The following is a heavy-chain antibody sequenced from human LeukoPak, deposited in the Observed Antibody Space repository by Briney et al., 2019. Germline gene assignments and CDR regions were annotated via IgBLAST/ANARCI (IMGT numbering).Heavy chain of an antibody. Sequence: GGSLRLSCAASGFTFSDYYMSWIRQAPGKGLEWVSYISSSGSTIYYADSVKGRFTISRDNAKNSLYLQMNSLRAEDTAVYYCARPRLLRFLEWPQTSDYGMDVWGQGTTVTVSS. J-gene: IGHJ6*02. CDR3: ARPRLLRFLEWPQTSDYGMDV. CDR2: ISSSGSTI. CDR1: GFTFSDYY. D-gene: IGHD3-3*01. V-gene: IGHV3-11*01.